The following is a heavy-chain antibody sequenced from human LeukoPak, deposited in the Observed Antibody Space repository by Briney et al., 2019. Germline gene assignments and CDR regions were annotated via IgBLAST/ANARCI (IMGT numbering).Heavy chain of an antibody. J-gene: IGHJ4*02. Sequence: SQTLSLTCNVSGDSISSGSFYWSWIRQPAGKGLEWIGRIYTSGITKYKPSLKSRVTISVDMSKNHLSLKLSSVTAADTAIYYCARGRPYSRTYYFDSWAREPWSPSPQ. CDR1: GDSISSGSFY. CDR3: ARGRPYSRTYYFDS. D-gene: IGHD4-11*01. CDR2: IYTSGIT. V-gene: IGHV4-61*02.